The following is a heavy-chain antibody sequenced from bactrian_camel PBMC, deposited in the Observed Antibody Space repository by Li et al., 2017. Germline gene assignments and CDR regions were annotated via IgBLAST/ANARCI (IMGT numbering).Heavy chain of an antibody. CDR3: ARGRRWYSY. CDR1: GFTFSSYH. D-gene: IGHD6*01. J-gene: IGHJ4*01. Sequence: HVQLVESGGGLVQPGGSLRLSCAASGFTFSSYHMTWVRQVPGKGLDWVSSIDDGGNTYTADPVKGRLTISRDNAKNMLYLQMNSLEHADTAMYYCARGRRWYSYWGQGTQVTVS. V-gene: IGHV3-2*01. CDR2: IDDGGNT.